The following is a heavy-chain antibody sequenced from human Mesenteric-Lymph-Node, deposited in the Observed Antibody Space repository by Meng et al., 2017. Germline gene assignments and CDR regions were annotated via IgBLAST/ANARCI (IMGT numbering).Heavy chain of an antibody. CDR2: VYHRGDT. Sequence: VTLPERGPGLGKPAGHLPLTGTFSGDSISSDIWWSWVRQPPGKGLEWIGEVYHRGDTNYNPSLKSRVVISVDRSKNQFSLNLSSVTAADTAVYYCGRDQGRQLINHWGQGTLVTVSS. CDR1: GDSISSDIW. J-gene: IGHJ4*02. D-gene: IGHD1-1*01. V-gene: IGHV4-4*02. CDR3: GRDQGRQLINH.